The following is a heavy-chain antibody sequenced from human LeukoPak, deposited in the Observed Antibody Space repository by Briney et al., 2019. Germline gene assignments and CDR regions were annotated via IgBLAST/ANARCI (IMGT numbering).Heavy chain of an antibody. D-gene: IGHD6-19*01. CDR2: ISWNSGSI. CDR1: GFIFNNYA. Sequence: GGSLRLSCAGSGFIFNNYAMHWVRQPPGKGLEWVSGISWNSGSIDYADSVKGRFTISRDNAKNSLYLQMNSLRVEDTAFYYCAKDDRRHYTSGPNPDSLHWGQGALVTASS. CDR3: AKDDRRHYTSGPNPDSLH. J-gene: IGHJ4*02. V-gene: IGHV3-9*01.